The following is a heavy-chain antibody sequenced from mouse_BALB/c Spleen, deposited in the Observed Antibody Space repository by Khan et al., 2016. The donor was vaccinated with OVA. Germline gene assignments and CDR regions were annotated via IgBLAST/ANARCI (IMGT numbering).Heavy chain of an antibody. CDR3: AREGAYYRSDGWFAY. J-gene: IGHJ3*01. Sequence: QVQLKQSGAELARPGASVKMSCKASGYTFTTYTIHWVKQGPGQGLEWIGYIIPTNDYANYNPKFKDRATLTADKSSSTAYMQLSSLTSEDSALYYCAREGAYYRSDGWFAYWGQGTLVTVSA. CDR1: GYTFTTYT. V-gene: IGHV1-4*01. D-gene: IGHD2-14*01. CDR2: IIPTNDYA.